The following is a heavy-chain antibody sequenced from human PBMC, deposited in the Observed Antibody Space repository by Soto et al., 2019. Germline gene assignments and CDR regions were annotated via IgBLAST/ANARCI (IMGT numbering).Heavy chain of an antibody. CDR2: IIPNSGGT. Sequence: ASVKVSCKASGYTFTGYYMHWVRQAPGQGLEWMGWIIPNSGGTNYAQKFQGRVTMTRDTSISTAYMELSRLRSDDTAVYYCAGVYQLLPYNWFDPWGQGTLVTVSS. D-gene: IGHD2-2*01. J-gene: IGHJ5*02. CDR3: AGVYQLLPYNWFDP. CDR1: GYTFTGYY. V-gene: IGHV1-2*02.